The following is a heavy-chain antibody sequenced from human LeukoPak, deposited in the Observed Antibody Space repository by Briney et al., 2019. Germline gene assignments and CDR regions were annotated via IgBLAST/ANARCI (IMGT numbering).Heavy chain of an antibody. CDR1: GLTFDEYT. CDR3: ARGLHSWEEDYDY. Sequence: GGSLRLSCAASGLTFDEYTMNWVRQAPGKGLEWVSSISSSSSYIYYADSVRGRFTISRDNAKNLMYLQMNRLRAEDTAVYYCARGLHSWEEDYDYWGQGTLVTVSS. J-gene: IGHJ4*02. CDR2: ISSSSSYI. D-gene: IGHD1-26*01. V-gene: IGHV3-21*01.